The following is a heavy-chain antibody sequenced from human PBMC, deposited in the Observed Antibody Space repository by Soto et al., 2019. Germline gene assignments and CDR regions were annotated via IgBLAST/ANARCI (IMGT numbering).Heavy chain of an antibody. Sequence: GGSLRLSCAASGFTFDDYGMSWVRQAPGKGLEWFSGINWNGGSTGYADSVKGRFTISRDNAKNSLYLQMNSLRAEDTALYYCARGAGSRYYDSSGYYGRAQIDYWGQGTLVTVSS. CDR2: INWNGGST. CDR1: GFTFDDYG. V-gene: IGHV3-20*04. D-gene: IGHD3-22*01. J-gene: IGHJ4*02. CDR3: ARGAGSRYYDSSGYYGRAQIDY.